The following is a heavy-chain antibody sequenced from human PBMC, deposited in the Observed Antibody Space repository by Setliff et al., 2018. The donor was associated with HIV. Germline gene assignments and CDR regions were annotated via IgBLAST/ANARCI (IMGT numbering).Heavy chain of an antibody. CDR2: INAGNGNT. CDR1: GYTFSSHS. V-gene: IGHV1-3*01. CDR3: ARDGCDGNKCYLYHWFDP. Sequence: ASVKVSCKASGYTFSSHSIHWVRQAPGQGLEWMGWINAGNGNTKYSQKFQRRSTITRDTSASTVFMELSSLTSEDTAVYYCARDGCDGNKCYLYHWFDPWGQGTLVTSPQ. J-gene: IGHJ5*02. D-gene: IGHD3-16*01.